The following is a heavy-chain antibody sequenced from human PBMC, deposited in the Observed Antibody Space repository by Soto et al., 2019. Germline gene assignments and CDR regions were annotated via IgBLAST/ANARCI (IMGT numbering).Heavy chain of an antibody. CDR2: ISGSGGST. D-gene: IGHD1-26*01. CDR1: GFTFSSYA. CDR3: AKERIEYLSAVDF. Sequence: GGSLRLSCAASGFTFSSYAMSWVRQAPGKGLEWVSAISGSGGSTYYADYVKGRFIISRVNSKNTLYLQMNSLRAEDTAAYYCAKERIEYLSAVDFWGHGTLVTVSS. J-gene: IGHJ4*01. V-gene: IGHV3-23*01.